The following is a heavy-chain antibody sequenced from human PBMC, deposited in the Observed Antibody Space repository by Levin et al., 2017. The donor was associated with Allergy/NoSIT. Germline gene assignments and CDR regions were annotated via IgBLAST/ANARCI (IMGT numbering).Heavy chain of an antibody. D-gene: IGHD6-6*01. Sequence: SCAVYGGSFSGYYWSWIRQPPGKGLEWIGEINHSGSTNYNPSLKSRVTISVDTSKNQFSLKLSSVTAADTAVYYCARGGGAAPRPRGYYYYYYYMDVWGKGTTVTVSS. CDR2: INHSGST. J-gene: IGHJ6*03. CDR3: ARGGGAAPRPRGYYYYYYYMDV. CDR1: GGSFSGYY. V-gene: IGHV4-34*01.